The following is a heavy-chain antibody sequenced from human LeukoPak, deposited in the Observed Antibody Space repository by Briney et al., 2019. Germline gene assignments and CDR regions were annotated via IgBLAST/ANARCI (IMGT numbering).Heavy chain of an antibody. CDR3: AKSLLQPGY. Sequence: PGGSLRLSCAASGFTFDDYTMHWVRQPPGKGLEWVSSISSSSSYIYYADSVKGRFTISRDNAKNSLYLQMNSLRAEDTAVYYCAKSLLQPGYWGQGTLVTVSS. CDR2: ISSSSSYI. D-gene: IGHD3-10*01. V-gene: IGHV3-21*04. J-gene: IGHJ4*02. CDR1: GFTFDDYT.